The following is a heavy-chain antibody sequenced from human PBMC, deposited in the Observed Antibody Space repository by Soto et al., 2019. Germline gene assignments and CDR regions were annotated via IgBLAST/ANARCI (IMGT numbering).Heavy chain of an antibody. J-gene: IGHJ4*02. CDR2: IKQDGSET. D-gene: IGHD6-19*01. CDR3: AGGSGWLSDS. V-gene: IGHV3-7*05. CDR1: GFTFSRYW. Sequence: EVQLVESGGGLFQTGGSLRLSCAASGFTFSRYWMKWVRQAPGKGLEWVANIKQDGSETYYVDSVKGRFTISRDNAKNSLFLQMNSLRAEDTAVYYCAGGSGWLSDSWGQGTLVTVSS.